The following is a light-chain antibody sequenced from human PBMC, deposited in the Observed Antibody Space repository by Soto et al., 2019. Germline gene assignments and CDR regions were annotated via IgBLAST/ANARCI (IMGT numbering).Light chain of an antibody. CDR3: QQYNSYPWT. V-gene: IGKV1-5*01. CDR1: QSISSW. Sequence: DIQMTQSPSTLSASVGDRVTITCRASQSISSWLAWYQQKPGKAPKLLIYDASSLESGVPSRFSGSGSGTEFTLTISSLQPDDFASSYSQQYNSYPWTFGQGTKEEIK. CDR2: DAS. J-gene: IGKJ1*01.